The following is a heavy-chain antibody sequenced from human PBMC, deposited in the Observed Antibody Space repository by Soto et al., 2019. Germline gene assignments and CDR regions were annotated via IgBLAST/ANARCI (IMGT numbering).Heavy chain of an antibody. D-gene: IGHD3-22*01. CDR3: ARQYYYDSIDS. V-gene: IGHV4-59*01. CDR2: IYYTGTT. Sequence: SETLSLTCTVSGGSISSYYWSWIRQPPGKGLEWIGYIYYTGTTNYNPSLKSRVTISVDTSKNQFSLNVRSVTAADTAVYYCARQYYYDSIDSWGQGTMVTVSS. J-gene: IGHJ3*01. CDR1: GGSISSYY.